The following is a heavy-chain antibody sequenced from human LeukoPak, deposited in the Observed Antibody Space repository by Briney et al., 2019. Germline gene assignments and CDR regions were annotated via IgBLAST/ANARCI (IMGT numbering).Heavy chain of an antibody. D-gene: IGHD6-19*01. CDR3: AREARAVASDFDY. CDR1: EFTFSNYA. Sequence: GGSLRLSCAASEFTFSNYAMSWVRQAPGKGLEWVSAISGSGGRTYYADSVKGRFTISRDNSRNTLYLQMNSLKAEDTAVYYCAREARAVASDFDYWGQGTLVTVSS. V-gene: IGHV3-23*01. J-gene: IGHJ4*02. CDR2: ISGSGGRT.